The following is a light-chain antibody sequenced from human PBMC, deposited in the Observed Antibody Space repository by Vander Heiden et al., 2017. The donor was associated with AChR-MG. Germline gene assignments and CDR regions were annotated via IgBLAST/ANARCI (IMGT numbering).Light chain of an antibody. CDR1: PLPVQS. J-gene: IGLJ3*02. CDR2: KDS. Sequence: SNELTQPPSVSVSPGQTATITCSVDPLPVQSAYWYQQRPGQAPLLIIFKDSQRPSGIPERFSGSTSGTTVTLTITGVQAEDEADYYCQSADSSGTSWVFGGGTKLTVL. CDR3: QSADSSGTSWV. V-gene: IGLV3-25*03.